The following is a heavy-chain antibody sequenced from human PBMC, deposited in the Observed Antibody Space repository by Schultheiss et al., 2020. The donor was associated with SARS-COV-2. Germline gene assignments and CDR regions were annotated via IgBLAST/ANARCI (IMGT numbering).Heavy chain of an antibody. V-gene: IGHV4-34*01. CDR1: GGSFSGYY. CDR3: ARGSGTGGYDAFDI. CDR2: INHSGST. D-gene: IGHD1-1*01. J-gene: IGHJ3*02. Sequence: SETLSLTCAVYGGSFSGYYWSWIRQPPGKGLEWIGEINHSGSTNYNPSLKSRVTISVDTSKNQFSLKLSSVTAADTAVYYCARGSGTGGYDAFDIWGQGTMVTVSS.